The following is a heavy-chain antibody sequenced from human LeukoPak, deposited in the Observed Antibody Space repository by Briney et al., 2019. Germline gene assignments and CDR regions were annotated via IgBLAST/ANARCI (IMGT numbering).Heavy chain of an antibody. CDR2: ISGNGGRT. Sequence: GGSLRLSCAASGFTFSSSAMHWVRQAPGKGLEYVSAISGNGGRTYYVNSVKGRFTISRDNSKNTVFLQRDSLRTEDMAVYYCARGEPDCAGDCPYCYLDPWCRGTLVTVSS. J-gene: IGHJ2*01. CDR1: GFTFSSSA. D-gene: IGHD2-21*02. V-gene: IGHV3-64*01. CDR3: ARGEPDCAGDCPYCYLDP.